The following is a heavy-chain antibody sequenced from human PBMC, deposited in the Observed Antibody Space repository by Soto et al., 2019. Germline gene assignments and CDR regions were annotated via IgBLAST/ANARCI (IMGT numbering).Heavy chain of an antibody. Sequence: PGGSLRLSCAASGFTVSSNYMSWVRQAPGKGLEWVSVIYSGGSTYYADSVKGRFTISRDNSKNTLYLQMNSLRAEDTAVYYCARDRRYYGSGSYYVYYYGMDVWGQGTTVTVSS. CDR2: IYSGGST. CDR1: GFTVSSNY. J-gene: IGHJ6*02. D-gene: IGHD3-10*01. CDR3: ARDRRYYGSGSYYVYYYGMDV. V-gene: IGHV3-53*01.